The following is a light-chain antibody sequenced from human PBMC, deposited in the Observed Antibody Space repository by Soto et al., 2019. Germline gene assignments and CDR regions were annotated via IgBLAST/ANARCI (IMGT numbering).Light chain of an antibody. CDR1: SSNIGSNT. J-gene: IGLJ3*02. CDR2: SSN. CDR3: AAWDDSLNGYWV. Sequence: QSVLTQPPSASGTPGQRVTISCSGSSSNIGSNTVTWYQQLPGTAPKLLIYSSNQRPSGVPDRFSGSKSGTSASLAISGLQSEDEADYYCAAWDDSLNGYWVFGGGTKLTVL. V-gene: IGLV1-44*01.